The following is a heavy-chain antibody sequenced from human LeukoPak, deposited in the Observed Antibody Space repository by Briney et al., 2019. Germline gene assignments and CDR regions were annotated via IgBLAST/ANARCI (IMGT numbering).Heavy chain of an antibody. Sequence: SETLSLTCTVSGGSISSGDYYWSWIRQPPGKGLEWIGYIYYSGSTYYNPSLKSRVTISVDTSKNQFSLKLSSVTAADTAAYYCARNRAATSYDYVWGSYRYAQYFDYWGQGTLVTVSS. D-gene: IGHD3-16*02. CDR2: IYYSGST. CDR3: ARNRAATSYDYVWGSYRYAQYFDY. CDR1: GGSISSGDYY. V-gene: IGHV4-30-4*08. J-gene: IGHJ4*02.